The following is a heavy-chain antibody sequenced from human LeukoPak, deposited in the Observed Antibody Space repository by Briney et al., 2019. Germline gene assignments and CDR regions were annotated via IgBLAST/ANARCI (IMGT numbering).Heavy chain of an antibody. Sequence: ASVKVSCKASGYTFTGYYMRWVRQAPGQGLEWMGWINANNGDTNYAQKLQGRVTMTRDTSISTAYMELSRLRSDDTAVYKCARGSLKGGSSSWGRSLWSFDYGGQGTLVTVSS. J-gene: IGHJ4*02. CDR2: INANNGDT. V-gene: IGHV1-2*02. CDR1: GYTFTGYY. D-gene: IGHD6-13*01. CDR3: ARGSLKGGSSSWGRSLWSFDY.